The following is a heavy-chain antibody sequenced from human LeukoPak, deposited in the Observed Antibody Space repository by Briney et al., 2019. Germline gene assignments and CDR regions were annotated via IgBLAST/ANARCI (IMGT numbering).Heavy chain of an antibody. J-gene: IGHJ4*02. Sequence: SETLSLTCSVSGGSISSYYWSWIRQPPGKGLEWIGYIYYSGYTNYNPSLKSRVTMSVDTSKNQFSLQLSSVTAADTAVYYCARGQAVVGVWGQGTLVTVSS. CDR1: GGSISSYY. V-gene: IGHV4-59*01. D-gene: IGHD6-19*01. CDR2: IYYSGYT. CDR3: ARGQAVVGV.